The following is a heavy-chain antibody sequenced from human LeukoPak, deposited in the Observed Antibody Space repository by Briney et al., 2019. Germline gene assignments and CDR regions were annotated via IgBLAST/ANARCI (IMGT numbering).Heavy chain of an antibody. CDR3: ARTMLLSSHYFDN. V-gene: IGHV4-34*01. J-gene: IGHJ4*02. Sequence: PSETLSLTCAVSGESFSGNFWTWIRQSPGKGLEWIVEINHLGGASYNPSLESRVTVSVDASRNQFSLRLRSVTAADTALYYCARTMLLSSHYFDNWGLGTQIIVSS. CDR2: INHLGGA. CDR1: GESFSGNF. D-gene: IGHD4/OR15-4a*01.